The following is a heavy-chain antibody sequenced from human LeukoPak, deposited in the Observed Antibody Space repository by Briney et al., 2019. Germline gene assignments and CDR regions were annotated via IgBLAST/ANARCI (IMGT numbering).Heavy chain of an antibody. D-gene: IGHD3-10*01. CDR1: GGSISSSSYY. V-gene: IGHV4-39*01. CDR3: VPKRITMVRGVTGYRNWFDP. J-gene: IGHJ5*02. CDR2: IYYSGST. Sequence: SETLSLTCTVSGGSISSSSYYWGWIRQPPGKGLEWIGSIYYSGSTYYNPSLKSRVTISVDTSKNQFSLKLSSVTAADTAVYYCVPKRITMVRGVTGYRNWFDPWGQGTLVTVSS.